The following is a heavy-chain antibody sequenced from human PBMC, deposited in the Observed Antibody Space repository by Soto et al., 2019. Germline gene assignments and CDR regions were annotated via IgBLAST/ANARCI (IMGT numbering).Heavy chain of an antibody. CDR3: ARVYPGRSIRYFDCLSPHFDY. CDR2: IYYSGST. J-gene: IGHJ4*02. CDR1: GGSISSYY. D-gene: IGHD3-9*01. Sequence: PSETLSLTCTVSGGSISSYYWSWIRQPPGKGLERIGYIYYSGSTNYNPSLKSRVTISVDTSKNQFSLKLSSVTAADTAVYYCARVYPGRSIRYFDCLSPHFDYWGQGTLVTVAS. V-gene: IGHV4-59*01.